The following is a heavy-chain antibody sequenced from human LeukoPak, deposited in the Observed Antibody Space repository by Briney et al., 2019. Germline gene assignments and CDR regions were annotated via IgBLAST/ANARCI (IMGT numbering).Heavy chain of an antibody. D-gene: IGHD2-2*01. Sequence: SVKVSRKASGGTFSSYAISWVRQAPGQGLEWMGGIIPIFGTANYAQKFQGRVTITADESTSTAYMELSSLRSEDTAVYYCASQAEYCSSTSCPGGPFDYWGQGTLVTVSS. CDR1: GGTFSSYA. CDR2: IIPIFGTA. V-gene: IGHV1-69*01. CDR3: ASQAEYCSSTSCPGGPFDY. J-gene: IGHJ4*02.